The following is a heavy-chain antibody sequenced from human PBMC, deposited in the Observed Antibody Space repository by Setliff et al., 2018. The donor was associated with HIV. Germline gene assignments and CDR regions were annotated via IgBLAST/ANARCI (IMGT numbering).Heavy chain of an antibody. D-gene: IGHD2-8*02. Sequence: PSETLSLTCGIYGGSFSGYYWSWIRQPPGTGLEWIGEIDHRGRPKYNPSLNSRVTMSVEKSRKQFSLKVSCVTAADTAVYYCARVRITYWYTSPRDYYYYMDVWGEGTTVTVSS. V-gene: IGHV4-34*01. CDR1: GGSFSGYY. CDR3: ARVRITYWYTSPRDYYYYMDV. CDR2: IDHRGRP. J-gene: IGHJ6*03.